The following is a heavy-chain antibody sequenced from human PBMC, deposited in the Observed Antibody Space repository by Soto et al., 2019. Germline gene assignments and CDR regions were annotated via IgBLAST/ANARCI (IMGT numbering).Heavy chain of an antibody. CDR1: GGTFSSYT. CDR2: IIPILGIA. Sequence: ASVKVSCKASGGTFSSYTISWVRQAPGQGLEWMGRIIPILGIANYAQKFQGRVTITADKSTSTAYMELSSLRSEDPAVYYCARVRGSSSWGPYYYYGMDVWGQGTTVTVSS. CDR3: ARVRGSSSWGPYYYYGMDV. D-gene: IGHD6-13*01. J-gene: IGHJ6*02. V-gene: IGHV1-69*02.